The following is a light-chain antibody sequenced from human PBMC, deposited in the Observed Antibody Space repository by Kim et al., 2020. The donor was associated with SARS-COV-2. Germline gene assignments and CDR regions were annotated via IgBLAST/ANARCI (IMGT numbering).Light chain of an antibody. CDR2: GKN. CDR1: SLRSYY. J-gene: IGLJ2*01. Sequence: SSALTQDPAVSVALGQTVRITCQGDSLRSYYASWYQQKPGQAPVLVIYGKNNRPSGIPYRFSGSSSGNTASLTITGAQAEDEADYYCNSRDSSGNHVVFGGGTQLTVL. CDR3: NSRDSSGNHVV. V-gene: IGLV3-19*01.